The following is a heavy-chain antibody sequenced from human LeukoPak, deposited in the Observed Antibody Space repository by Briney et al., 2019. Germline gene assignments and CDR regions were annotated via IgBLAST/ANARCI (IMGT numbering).Heavy chain of an antibody. CDR1: GYTFTGYY. Sequence: ASVKVSCKASGYTFTGYYMHWVRQAPGQGLEWMGWINPNSGGTNYAQEFQGRVTMTRDTSISTAYMELSRLRSDDTAVYYRARDHVTMVRGVLMAFDWFDPWGQGTLVTVSS. D-gene: IGHD3-10*01. CDR2: INPNSGGT. CDR3: ARDHVTMVRGVLMAFDWFDP. J-gene: IGHJ5*02. V-gene: IGHV1-2*02.